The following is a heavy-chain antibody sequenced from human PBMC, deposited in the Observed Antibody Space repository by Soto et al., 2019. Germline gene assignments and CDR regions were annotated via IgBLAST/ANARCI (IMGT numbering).Heavy chain of an antibody. CDR1: GFTFSNAW. CDR2: IKSKTDGGTT. Sequence: GGSLRLSCAASGFTFSNAWMNWVRQAPGKGLEWVGRIKSKTDGGTTDYAAPVKGRFTISRDDSKNTLYLQMNSLKTEDTAVYYCTIAGGMNYDFWSGYYTRYYYYYGMDVWGQGTTVTVSS. V-gene: IGHV3-15*07. J-gene: IGHJ6*02. D-gene: IGHD3-3*01. CDR3: TIAGGMNYDFWSGYYTRYYYYYGMDV.